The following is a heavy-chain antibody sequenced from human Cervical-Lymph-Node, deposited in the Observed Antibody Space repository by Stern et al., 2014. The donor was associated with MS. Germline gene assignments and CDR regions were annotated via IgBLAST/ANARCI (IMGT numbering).Heavy chain of an antibody. CDR3: ARHSIKGYNCFDT. Sequence: QVQLVQSGAELKKPGASVKVSCKASGFALTRAGISWVRQAPGQGLEWMGWISAYNVNTNDAQRFQDRVNMTTDTSTSTAYMELRSLRSDDTAVYYCARHSIKGYNCFDTWGQGTLVTVSS. V-gene: IGHV1-18*01. CDR2: ISAYNVNT. D-gene: IGHD1-14*01. J-gene: IGHJ5*02. CDR1: GFALTRAG.